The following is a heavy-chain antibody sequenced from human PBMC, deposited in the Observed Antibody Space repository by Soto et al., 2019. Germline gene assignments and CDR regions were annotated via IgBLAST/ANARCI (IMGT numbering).Heavy chain of an antibody. J-gene: IGHJ6*02. D-gene: IGHD6-19*01. Sequence: EVQLVESGGGLVQPGGSLRLSCAASGFTFSSYWMHWVRQAPGKGLVWVSRINSDGSSTSYADSVKGRFTISRDNAKNTLYLQMNSLRAEDTAVYYCARGSGWTGNIYYYYGMDVWGQGTTVTVSS. CDR3: ARGSGWTGNIYYYYGMDV. CDR1: GFTFSSYW. CDR2: INSDGSST. V-gene: IGHV3-74*01.